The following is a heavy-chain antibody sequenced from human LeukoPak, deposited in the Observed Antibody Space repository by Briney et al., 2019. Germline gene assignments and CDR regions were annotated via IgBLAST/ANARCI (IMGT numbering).Heavy chain of an antibody. J-gene: IGHJ3*02. V-gene: IGHV3-7*01. CDR1: GFTFSTYW. CDR2: IKQDGSEK. D-gene: IGHD2-8*01. CDR3: ARVNPLMAPGAFDI. Sequence: GGSLRLSCAASGFTFSTYWMGWVRQAPGEGLEWVANIKQDGSEKYYVASVKGRFTIARDNAKNSLYLQMNSLRAEDTAVYYCARVNPLMAPGAFDIWGQGTMVTVSS.